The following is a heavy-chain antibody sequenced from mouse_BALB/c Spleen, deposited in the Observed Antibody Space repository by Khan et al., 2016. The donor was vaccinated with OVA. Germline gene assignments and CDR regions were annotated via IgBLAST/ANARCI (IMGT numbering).Heavy chain of an antibody. Sequence: EVQLVESGGGLVQPGGSLKLSCVVSGFTFSSYTMSWVRQTPEKRLQWVAFINHGGGGTYYPDTVKGRFTISRDNAKNTLYLQMSSLKSEDTAMYYCARPSTMEYDDVMDYWGQGTSVTVSS. D-gene: IGHD2-1*01. CDR3: ARPSTMEYDDVMDY. CDR2: INHGGGGT. J-gene: IGHJ4*01. CDR1: GFTFSSYT. V-gene: IGHV5-12-2*01.